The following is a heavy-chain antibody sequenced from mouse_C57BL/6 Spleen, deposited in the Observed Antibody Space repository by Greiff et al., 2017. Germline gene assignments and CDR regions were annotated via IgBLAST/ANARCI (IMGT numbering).Heavy chain of an antibody. CDR2: IHPSDSDT. CDR1: GYTFTSYW. CDR3: AITQAPYWYFDV. D-gene: IGHD1-3*01. J-gene: IGHJ1*03. Sequence: QVQLKQPGAELVKPGASVKVSCKASGYTFTSYWMHWVKQRPGQGLEWIGRIHPSDSDTNYNQKFKGKATLTVDKSSSTAYMQLSSLTSEDSAVYYCAITQAPYWYFDVWGTGTTVTVSS. V-gene: IGHV1-74*01.